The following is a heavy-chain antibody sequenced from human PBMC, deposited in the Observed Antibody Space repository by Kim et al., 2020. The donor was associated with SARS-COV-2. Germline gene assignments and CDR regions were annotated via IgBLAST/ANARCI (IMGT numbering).Heavy chain of an antibody. CDR1: GFTFSSYG. V-gene: IGHV3-30*18. CDR3: AKIGSIHGYGSFDY. J-gene: IGHJ4*02. CDR2: ISYDGSNK. Sequence: GGSLRLSCAASGFTFSSYGMHWVRQAPGKGLEWVAVISYDGSNKYYADSVKGRFTISRDNSKNTLYLQMNSLRAEDTAVYYCAKIGSIHGYGSFDYWGQGTLVTVSS. D-gene: IGHD3-10*01.